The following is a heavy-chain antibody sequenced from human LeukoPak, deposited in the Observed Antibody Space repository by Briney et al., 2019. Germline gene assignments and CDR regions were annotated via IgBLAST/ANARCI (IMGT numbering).Heavy chain of an antibody. CDR3: AKSDAFSYSRSWYGGGDYHLDH. CDR2: IRAYNGNI. D-gene: IGHD6-13*01. Sequence: ASVKVCCKASGYTFTRYGISWVRQAPGQGLEWVGWIRAYNGNINYAQKVQGRVTMTTDTSTSTAYMELRSLRSDDTAVYYCAKSDAFSYSRSWYGGGDYHLDHWGQGTLVTVSS. J-gene: IGHJ4*02. V-gene: IGHV1-18*01. CDR1: GYTFTRYG.